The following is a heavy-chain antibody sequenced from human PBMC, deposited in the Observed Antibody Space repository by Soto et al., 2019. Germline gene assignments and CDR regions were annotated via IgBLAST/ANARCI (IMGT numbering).Heavy chain of an antibody. CDR1: GYTFTSYA. CDR3: ARSVGAALSDY. CDR2: INVGNGNT. V-gene: IGHV1-3*01. J-gene: IGHJ4*02. Sequence: ASVKVSCKASGYTFTSYAIHWVRQAPGQRLEWMGWINVGNGNTKYSQKFQGRVTITRDTSASTAYMELSSLRSEDTAVYYCARSVGAALSDYSGQGTLVTVSS. D-gene: IGHD1-26*01.